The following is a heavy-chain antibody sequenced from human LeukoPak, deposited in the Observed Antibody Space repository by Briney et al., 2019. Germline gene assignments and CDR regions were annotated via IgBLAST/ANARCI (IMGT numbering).Heavy chain of an antibody. Sequence: ASVKLSCKASGYTFTGYCLHWVRQPHAQGLEWVGWINPNSGVTDYAQKFQGRVTVTRDTSISTAYMELSSLRSDDTAVYYCARNAYCDSTNCYAWFDPWGQGTLVTVSS. CDR2: INPNSGVT. J-gene: IGHJ5*02. V-gene: IGHV1-2*02. CDR1: GYTFTGYC. CDR3: ARNAYCDSTNCYAWFDP. D-gene: IGHD2-2*01.